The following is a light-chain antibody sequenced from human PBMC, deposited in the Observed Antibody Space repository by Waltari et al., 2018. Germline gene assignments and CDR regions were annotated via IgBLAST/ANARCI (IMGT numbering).Light chain of an antibody. Sequence: QSALTQPASVSGSPGQSITISCTGTSSDVGGYNYVSWYQQHPGKAPKLMIYYVSNRPQGVSSRFSGSKSGTTASLTISGLQAEDEADYYCSSYTSSSTRVFGTGTKVTVL. V-gene: IGLV2-14*03. CDR3: SSYTSSSTRV. CDR2: YVS. CDR1: SSDVGGYNY. J-gene: IGLJ1*01.